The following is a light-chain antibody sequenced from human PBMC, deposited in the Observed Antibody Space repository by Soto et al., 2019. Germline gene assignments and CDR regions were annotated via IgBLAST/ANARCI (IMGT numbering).Light chain of an antibody. CDR1: QSVGSN. V-gene: IGKV3-15*01. CDR3: QQYNNWPPDRT. CDR2: GAS. J-gene: IGKJ1*01. Sequence: EIVMTQSPATLSVSPGERATLSCRASQSVGSNLVWYQQKPGQAPRLLIYGASTRATGIPARFSGSGSGTEVTLTISSLQSEDFAIYFCQQYNNWPPDRTFVQGTKVEIK.